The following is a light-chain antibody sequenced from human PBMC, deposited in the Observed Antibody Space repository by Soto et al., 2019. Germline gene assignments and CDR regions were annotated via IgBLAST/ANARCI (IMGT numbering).Light chain of an antibody. CDR3: QQRSSWTIT. V-gene: IGKV3-11*01. CDR2: DAS. Sequence: IVVTQSPATLSLAPGERATLSCRASQSVTSYLAWYQQRPGQAPRLLIYDASRRATGIPARLSGSGSGADLTITISTIQPEDFEVYYCQQRSSWTITFGQGTRLEIK. J-gene: IGKJ5*01. CDR1: QSVTSY.